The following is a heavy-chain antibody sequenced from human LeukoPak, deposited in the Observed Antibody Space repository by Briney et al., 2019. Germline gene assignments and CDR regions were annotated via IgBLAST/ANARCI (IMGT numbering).Heavy chain of an antibody. V-gene: IGHV3-43*01. D-gene: IGHD3-16*02. CDR2: ISWDGGST. Sequence: GGSLRLSCAASGFTFDDYTMHWVRQAPGKGLEWVSLISWDGGSTYYADSVKGRFTISRDNSKNSLYLQMNSLRTEDTALYYCAKDKGKRITFGGVIGKGFDYWGQGTLVTVSS. CDR1: GFTFDDYT. J-gene: IGHJ4*02. CDR3: AKDKGKRITFGGVIGKGFDY.